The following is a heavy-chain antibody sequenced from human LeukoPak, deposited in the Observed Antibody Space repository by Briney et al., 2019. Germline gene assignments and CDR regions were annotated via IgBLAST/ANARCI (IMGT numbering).Heavy chain of an antibody. J-gene: IGHJ3*02. CDR2: IYYSGST. CDR3: ARAVEMAHDAFDI. V-gene: IGHV4-39*07. CDR1: GGSISSSSYY. Sequence: SGTLSLTCTVSGGSISSSSYYWGWIRQRPGKGLEWIGSIYYSGSTYYNPSLKSRVTISVDTSKNQFSLKLSSVTAADTAVYYCARAVEMAHDAFDIWGQGTMVTVSS. D-gene: IGHD5-24*01.